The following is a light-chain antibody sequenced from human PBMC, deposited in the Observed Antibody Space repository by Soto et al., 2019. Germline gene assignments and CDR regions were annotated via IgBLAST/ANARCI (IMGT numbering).Light chain of an antibody. V-gene: IGKV1-39*01. J-gene: IGKJ1*01. Sequence: EIQITQSPSARSASVGDRVTITCRASQSISTYLNWYQQKAGLAPKLLIYAASSLQSGVPSRFSGSGSGTDFTLTISSLQPEDFATYYCQQTYSTPPTFGQGTKVDIK. CDR3: QQTYSTPPT. CDR1: QSISTY. CDR2: AAS.